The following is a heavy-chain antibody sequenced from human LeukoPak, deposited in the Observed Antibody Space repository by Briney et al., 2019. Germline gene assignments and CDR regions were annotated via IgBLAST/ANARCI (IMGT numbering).Heavy chain of an antibody. CDR2: ISSSSSYI. J-gene: IGHJ3*02. CDR1: GFTFSSYS. D-gene: IGHD5-18*01. V-gene: IGHV3-21*01. Sequence: GGSLRLSCAASGFTFSSYSMIWVRQAPGKGLEWVSSISSSSSYIYYADSVKGRFTISRDNSKNTLYLQMNSLRAEDTAVYYCANLRTAMVNRDAFDIWGQGTMVTVSS. CDR3: ANLRTAMVNRDAFDI.